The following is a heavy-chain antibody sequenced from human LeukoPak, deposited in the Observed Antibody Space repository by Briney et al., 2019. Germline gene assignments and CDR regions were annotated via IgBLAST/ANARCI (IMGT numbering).Heavy chain of an antibody. CDR1: GGSIRSYY. J-gene: IGHJ4*02. CDR2: IYYSGST. D-gene: IGHD3-22*01. V-gene: IGHV4-59*01. Sequence: PPESLSLTCTVSGGSIRSYYWTWIRQPPGKGLEWIGYIYYSGSTNYNPSLKSRVTISVDTSKNQFSLKLSAVTAADTAVYYCARVGYYDSSGYYSGLFDYWGQGTLVTVSS. CDR3: ARVGYYDSSGYYSGLFDY.